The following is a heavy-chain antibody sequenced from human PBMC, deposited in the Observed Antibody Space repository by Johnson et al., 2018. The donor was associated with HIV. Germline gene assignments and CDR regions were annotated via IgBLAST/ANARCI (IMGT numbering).Heavy chain of an antibody. CDR2: ISYDGSNK. CDR1: GFTFDDYG. V-gene: IGHV3-30*03. Sequence: QVQLVESGGGVVRPGGSLRLSCAASGFTFDDYGMSWVRQAPGKGLEWVAVISYDGSNKYYADSVKGRFTISRDSSKNTLFRQMNSLRAEDTAVYYCARVVPVVVPTSSDDAFDIWGQGTMVTVSS. D-gene: IGHD2-2*01. CDR3: ARVVPVVVPTSSDDAFDI. J-gene: IGHJ3*02.